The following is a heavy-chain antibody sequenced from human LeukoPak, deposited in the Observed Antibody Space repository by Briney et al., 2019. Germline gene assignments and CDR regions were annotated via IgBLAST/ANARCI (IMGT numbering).Heavy chain of an antibody. Sequence: GRSLRLSCAASGFNFDDYGMSWVRQAPGKGLEWVSGIKWNGGSTAYADSVKGRFTISRDNAKNSLYLQLNSLRAEDTAFYYCARDDLLHRNWFDPWGQGAMVTVCS. V-gene: IGHV3-20*04. D-gene: IGHD3-22*01. CDR2: IKWNGGST. J-gene: IGHJ5*02. CDR1: GFNFDDYG. CDR3: ARDDLLHRNWFDP.